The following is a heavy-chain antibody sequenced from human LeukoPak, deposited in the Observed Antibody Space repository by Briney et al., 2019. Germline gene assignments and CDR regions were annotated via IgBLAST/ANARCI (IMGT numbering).Heavy chain of an antibody. CDR3: ARECYGCIAAAGTPADY. CDR2: IIPILGIA. V-gene: IGHV1-69*04. Sequence: ASVKVSCKASGGTFSSYAISWVRQAPGQGLEWMGRIIPILGIANYAQKFQGRVTITADKSTSTAYMELSSLRSEDTAVYYCARECYGCIAAAGTPADYWGQGTLVTVSS. J-gene: IGHJ4*02. D-gene: IGHD6-13*01. CDR1: GGTFSSYA.